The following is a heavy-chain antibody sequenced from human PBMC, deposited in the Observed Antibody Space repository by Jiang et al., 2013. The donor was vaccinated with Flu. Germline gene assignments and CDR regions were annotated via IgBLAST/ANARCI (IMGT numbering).Heavy chain of an antibody. D-gene: IGHD2-15*01. CDR1: VTPLPAYG. CDR2: ISAYNGNT. J-gene: IGHJ2*01. V-gene: IGHV1-18*01. CDR3: AREADIVVVVGPNWYFDL. Sequence: VKKPGASVKSPARLLVTPLPAYGISWVRQAPGQGLEWMGWISAYNGNTNYAQKLQGRVTMTTDTSTSTAYMELRSLRSDDTAVYYCAREADIVVVVGPNWYFDLWGRGTLVTVSS.